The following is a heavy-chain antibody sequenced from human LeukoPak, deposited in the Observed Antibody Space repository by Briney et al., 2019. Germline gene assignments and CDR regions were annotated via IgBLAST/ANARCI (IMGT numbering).Heavy chain of an antibody. V-gene: IGHV3-13*01. D-gene: IGHD3-10*01. CDR1: GFTLSSHG. Sequence: PGGSLRLSCAASGFTLSSHGMHWVRQPSGKGLEWVSAVGVGHDTFYGGSVKGRFTISRDNARNSVYLQMHSLRAGDTGVYYCARESGGSGTLPYDFWGHRTMVTVSS. CDR3: ARESGGSGTLPYDF. CDR2: VGVGHDT. J-gene: IGHJ3*01.